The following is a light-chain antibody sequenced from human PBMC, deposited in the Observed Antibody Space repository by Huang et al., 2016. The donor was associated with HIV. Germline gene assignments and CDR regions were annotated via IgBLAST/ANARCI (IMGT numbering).Light chain of an antibody. J-gene: IGKJ4*01. CDR1: QRVSTY. Sequence: EIMLTQSPATLSLSPGERATLSCRASQRVSTYLAWYQQKPGQSPRLLIYETSKRATVIPARFSGSGSETDFTLTISSLEPEDFAVYYCQQRTNWPPGLTFGGGTKVEIK. CDR2: ETS. CDR3: QQRTNWPPGLT. V-gene: IGKV3-11*01.